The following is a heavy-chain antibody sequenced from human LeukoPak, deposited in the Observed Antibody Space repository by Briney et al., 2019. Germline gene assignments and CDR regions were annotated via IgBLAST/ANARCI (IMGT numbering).Heavy chain of an antibody. J-gene: IGHJ4*02. CDR1: GFNFSGYA. V-gene: IGHV3-21*01. D-gene: IGHD6-6*01. Sequence: GRSLRLSCAASGFNFSGYAMSWVRQAPGKGLEWVSSISSSSSYIYYADSVKGRFTISRDNAKNSLYLQMNSLRAQDTAVYYCARALYSSSSVDGDYWGQGTLVTVSS. CDR2: ISSSSSYI. CDR3: ARALYSSSSVDGDY.